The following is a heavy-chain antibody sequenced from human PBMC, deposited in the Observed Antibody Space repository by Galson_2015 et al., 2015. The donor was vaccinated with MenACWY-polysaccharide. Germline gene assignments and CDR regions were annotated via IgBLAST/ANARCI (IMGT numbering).Heavy chain of an antibody. D-gene: IGHD2-21*02. J-gene: IGHJ1*01. CDR1: GFTFSSYN. CDR2: ISSSGSYI. V-gene: IGHV3-21*01. Sequence: SLRLSCEASGFTFSSYNMHWVRQAPGKGLEWVSVISSSGSYIYYADSVKGRFTISRDNAKNSLFLQMDSLRAEDTAVYYCARGMVTAIPYHFQHWGQGTLVTVSS. CDR3: ARGMVTAIPYHFQH.